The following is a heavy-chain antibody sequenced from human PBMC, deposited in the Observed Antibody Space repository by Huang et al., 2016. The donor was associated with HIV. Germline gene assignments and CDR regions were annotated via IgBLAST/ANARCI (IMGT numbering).Heavy chain of an antibody. Sequence: QVQLVESGGGVVQPGRCLRLSCAASGFSFSTYGIHWVRQAPGKGLEWVAIISYDGNNKYYADSVKGRFTISRDNSKNTLYLQINSLRAEDTAVYYCAKDLGYGGDYWGQGTLVTVSS. D-gene: IGHD5-12*01. V-gene: IGHV3-30*18. CDR1: GFSFSTYG. CDR3: AKDLGYGGDY. J-gene: IGHJ4*02. CDR2: ISYDGNNK.